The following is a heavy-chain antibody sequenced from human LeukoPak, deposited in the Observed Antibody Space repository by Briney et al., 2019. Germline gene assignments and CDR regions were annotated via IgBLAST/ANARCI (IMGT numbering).Heavy chain of an antibody. V-gene: IGHV3-53*01. J-gene: IGHJ1*01. CDR3: ARVSTGGNSLAEYFQH. CDR1: GFTVSSNY. Sequence: GGSLRLSCAASGFTVSSNYMSWVRQAPGKGLEWASVIYSGGSTYYADSVKGRFTISRDNSKNTLYLQMNSLRAEDTAVYYCARVSTGGNSLAEYFQHWGQGTLVTVSS. CDR2: IYSGGST. D-gene: IGHD4-23*01.